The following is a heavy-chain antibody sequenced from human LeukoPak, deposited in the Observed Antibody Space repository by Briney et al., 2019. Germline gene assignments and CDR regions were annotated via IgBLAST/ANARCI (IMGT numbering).Heavy chain of an antibody. CDR1: GLTFSGYW. CDR3: ARALDTAIVTGPGGFGGY. Sequence: RGGSLRLSCAASGLTFSGYWMHWVRQAPGKGLVWVSRINSDGSTTTYADSVKGRFTISRDNAKKTLYLQMNSLRVEDTAVYYCARALDTAIVTGPGGFGGYWGQGTLVTVSS. J-gene: IGHJ4*02. CDR2: INSDGSTT. V-gene: IGHV3-74*01. D-gene: IGHD5-18*01.